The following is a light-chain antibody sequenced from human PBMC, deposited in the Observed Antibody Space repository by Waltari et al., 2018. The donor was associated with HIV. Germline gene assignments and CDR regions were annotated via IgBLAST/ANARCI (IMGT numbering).Light chain of an antibody. CDR2: DVT. CDR1: RRDVGSYDD. J-gene: IGLJ1*01. V-gene: IGLV2-23*02. Sequence: QSALTQPASVSGSPGQAITISCTGSRRDVGSYDDISWYQQHPGTAPKLIISDVTERPSGISNRFSGSKSGTTASLTISGLQAEDEAEYFCCSFAGSNFVFGSGTKVTVL. CDR3: CSFAGSNFV.